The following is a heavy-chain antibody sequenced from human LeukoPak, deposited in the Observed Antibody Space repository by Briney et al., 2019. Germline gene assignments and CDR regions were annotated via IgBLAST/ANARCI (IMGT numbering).Heavy chain of an antibody. Sequence: GASVKVSCKASGGTFSSYAISWVRQAPGQGLEWMGGIIPIFGTANYAQKFQGRVTITADKSTSTAYMELSSLRSEDTAVYYCARTYTHGSFGELLKLDYWGQGTLVTVSP. D-gene: IGHD3-10*01. CDR2: IIPIFGTA. CDR1: GGTFSSYA. V-gene: IGHV1-69*06. J-gene: IGHJ4*02. CDR3: ARTYTHGSFGELLKLDY.